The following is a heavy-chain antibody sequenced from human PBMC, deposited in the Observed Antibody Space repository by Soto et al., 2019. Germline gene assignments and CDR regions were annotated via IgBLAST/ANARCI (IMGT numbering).Heavy chain of an antibody. D-gene: IGHD6-13*01. CDR2: IYYSGST. J-gene: IGHJ6*02. CDR3: AGYSSSFFYYYYGMDV. V-gene: IGHV4-59*01. CDR1: GGSISSYY. Sequence: PSETLSLTCTVSGGSISSYYWSWIRQPPGKGLEWIGYIYYSGSTNYNPSLKSRVTISVDTSKNQFSLKLSSVTAADTAVYYCAGYSSSFFYYYYGMDVWGQGTTVTVSS.